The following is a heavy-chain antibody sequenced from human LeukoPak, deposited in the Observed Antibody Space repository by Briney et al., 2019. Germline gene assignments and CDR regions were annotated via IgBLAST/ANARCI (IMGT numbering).Heavy chain of an antibody. Sequence: GGSLRLSCVVSGFTFSTYWMSWVRQAPGKGLECVATIKQDGSVKNYGDSVQDRFTISRDNANNSLYLQMHSLRVEDTAVYYCAANSDSRGQGTLVTVSS. J-gene: IGHJ4*02. V-gene: IGHV3-7*01. CDR1: GFTFSTYW. D-gene: IGHD1-26*01. CDR2: IKQDGSVK. CDR3: AANSDS.